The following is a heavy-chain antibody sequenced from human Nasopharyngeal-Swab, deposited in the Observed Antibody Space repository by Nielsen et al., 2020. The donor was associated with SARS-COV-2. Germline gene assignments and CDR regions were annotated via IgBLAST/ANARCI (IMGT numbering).Heavy chain of an antibody. D-gene: IGHD3-10*01. Sequence: GESLKISCAASGFTFSGSAMHWVRQASGKGLEWVGRIRSKANSYATAYAASVKGRLTISREDSKNTAYLQMNSLKTEETAVYYCTRHLGGFGEFDYWGQGTLVTVSS. CDR3: TRHLGGFGEFDY. J-gene: IGHJ4*02. CDR1: GFTFSGSA. CDR2: IRSKANSYAT. V-gene: IGHV3-73*01.